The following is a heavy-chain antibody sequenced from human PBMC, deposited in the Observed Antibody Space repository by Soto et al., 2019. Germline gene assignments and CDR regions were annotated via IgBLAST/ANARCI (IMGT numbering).Heavy chain of an antibody. CDR3: AKGRPGVAAAPDS. D-gene: IGHD2-21*01. J-gene: IGHJ4*02. CDR1: GFTFSDYA. CDR2: ASGSGSGT. V-gene: IGHV3-23*01. Sequence: GGSLRLSCAASGFTFSDYAMAWVRQAPGKGLEWVSSASGSGSGTYCADSVKGRFTISRDNSKNTLFLHMTNLRAGDTALYFCAKGRPGVAAAPDSWGQGTLVTVSS.